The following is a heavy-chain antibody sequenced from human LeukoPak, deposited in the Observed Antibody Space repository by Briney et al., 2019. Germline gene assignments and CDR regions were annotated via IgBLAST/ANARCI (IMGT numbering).Heavy chain of an antibody. Sequence: PGGSLRLSCAASGFTSSSYTMSWVRQAPGKGLEWVSAISGSGGSTYYADSVKGRFTISRDNSKNTLYLQMNSLRAEDTAVYYCSKDGGGGAARRQDYWGQGTLVTVSS. CDR3: SKDGGGGAARRQDY. D-gene: IGHD6-6*01. CDR1: GFTSSSYT. V-gene: IGHV3-23*01. J-gene: IGHJ4*02. CDR2: ISGSGGST.